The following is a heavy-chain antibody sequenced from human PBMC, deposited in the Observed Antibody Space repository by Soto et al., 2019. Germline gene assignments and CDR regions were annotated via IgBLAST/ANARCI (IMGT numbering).Heavy chain of an antibody. D-gene: IGHD3-10*01. V-gene: IGHV4-59*01. Sequence: SETLSLTCTVSGGSISSYYWSWIRQPPGKGLEWIGYIYYSGSTNYNPSLKSRVTISVDTSKNQFSLKLSSVTAADTAVYYCARLNSGYYYYSGMDVWAQGTTVTVPS. J-gene: IGHJ6*02. CDR1: GGSISSYY. CDR2: IYYSGST. CDR3: ARLNSGYYYYSGMDV.